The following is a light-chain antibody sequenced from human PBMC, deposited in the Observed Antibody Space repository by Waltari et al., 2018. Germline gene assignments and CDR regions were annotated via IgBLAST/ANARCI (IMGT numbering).Light chain of an antibody. Sequence: QLVLTQSPSASASLGASVKLTCTLSSGHSNYAIAWHQQQPEKGPRFLMKVNNDGSHSKGGGVPDRFSGSSAGAERYLTISSLQSDDEADYYCQTWGTGVVFGGVTKLTVL. V-gene: IGLV4-69*01. CDR1: SGHSNYA. CDR2: VNNDGSH. J-gene: IGLJ2*01. CDR3: QTWGTGVV.